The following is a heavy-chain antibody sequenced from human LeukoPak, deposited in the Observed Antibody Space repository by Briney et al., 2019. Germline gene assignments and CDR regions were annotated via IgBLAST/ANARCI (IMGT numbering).Heavy chain of an antibody. Sequence: SVKVSCKASGGTFSSYAISWVRQAPGQGPEWMGGIIPIFGTANYAQKFQGRVTITADESTSTAYMELSSLRSEDTAVYYCARDLPYGMDVWGQGTTVTVSS. J-gene: IGHJ6*02. CDR2: IIPIFGTA. CDR3: ARDLPYGMDV. CDR1: GGTFSSYA. V-gene: IGHV1-69*13.